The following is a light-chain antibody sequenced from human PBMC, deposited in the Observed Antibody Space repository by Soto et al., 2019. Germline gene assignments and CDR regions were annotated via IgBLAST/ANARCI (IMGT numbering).Light chain of an antibody. CDR2: EVS. CDR1: SSDVGHYNF. Sequence: QSVLTQPASVSGSPGQSITISCTGTSSDVGHYNFVSWYQQHPGKAPKFIIYEVSNRPSGVSDRFSGSKSGNTASLTISGLQAEDEADYYCTSYTTSSTYVFGTGTKVTAL. CDR3: TSYTTSSTYV. J-gene: IGLJ1*01. V-gene: IGLV2-14*01.